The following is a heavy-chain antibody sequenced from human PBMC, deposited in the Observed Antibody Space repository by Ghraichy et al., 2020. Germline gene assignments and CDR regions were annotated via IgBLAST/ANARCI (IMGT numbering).Heavy chain of an antibody. J-gene: IGHJ6*03. Sequence: GGSLRLSCAASGFTFSSYGMHWVRQAPGKGLEWVAVIWYDGSNKYYADSVKGRFTISRDNSKNTLYLQMNSLRAEDTAVYYCAREFCPGGCTNTQLYYYMDVWGKGTTVTVSS. CDR3: AREFCPGGCTNTQLYYYMDV. D-gene: IGHD2-8*01. CDR2: IWYDGSNK. V-gene: IGHV3-33*01. CDR1: GFTFSSYG.